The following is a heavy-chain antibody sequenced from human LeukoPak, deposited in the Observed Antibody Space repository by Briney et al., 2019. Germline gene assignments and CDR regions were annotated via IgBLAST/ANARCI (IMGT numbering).Heavy chain of an antibody. D-gene: IGHD3-10*01. CDR3: ASWFGELYFDY. CDR1: GGSISSYY. J-gene: IGHJ4*02. V-gene: IGHV4-59*08. Sequence: PSETLSLTCTVSGGSISSYYWSWIRQPPGKGLEWIGYIYYSGSTNYNPSLKSRVTISVDTSKNQFSLKLSSVTAADTAVYYCASWFGELYFDYWGQGTLVTVSS. CDR2: IYYSGST.